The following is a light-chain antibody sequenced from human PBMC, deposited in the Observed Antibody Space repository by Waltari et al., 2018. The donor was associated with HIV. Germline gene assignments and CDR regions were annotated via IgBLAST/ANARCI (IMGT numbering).Light chain of an antibody. V-gene: IGLV1-44*01. CDR3: AAWDDSLNGL. CDR2: NNN. Sequence: QSVLIQPPSASGTPGQRVTISCSGRRLNIGSNSVTWYQLLPGAAPRLLIYNNNQRPSWVPDRFSGSKSGTSASLAISGLQSEDEADYYCAAWDDSLNGLFGGGTKLTVL. CDR1: RLNIGSNS. J-gene: IGLJ2*01.